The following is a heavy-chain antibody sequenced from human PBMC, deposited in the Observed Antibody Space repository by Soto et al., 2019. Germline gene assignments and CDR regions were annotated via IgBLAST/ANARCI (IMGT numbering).Heavy chain of an antibody. Sequence: QVQLVESGGNVVQPGRSLRLSCAASGFSFSSHGMHWVRQAPGKGLEWVAHLWAGGNIRYYAYSVKGRFTISSDHSKNTFYLQMDSLGAEDTAVYYCARDAQHLANYGMDVWGQGTTVTVSS. CDR3: ARDAQHLANYGMDV. CDR2: LWAGGNIR. V-gene: IGHV3-33*01. J-gene: IGHJ6*02. D-gene: IGHD3-3*02. CDR1: GFSFSSHG.